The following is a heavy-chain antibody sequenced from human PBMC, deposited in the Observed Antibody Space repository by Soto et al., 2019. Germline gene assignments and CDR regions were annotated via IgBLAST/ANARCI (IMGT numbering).Heavy chain of an antibody. Sequence: QVQLVQSGAEVKKPGSSVKVSCKASGGTFSSYAISWVRQAPGQGLEWMGGIIPISGTANYAQKFQGRVTITADESTSTAYMELSSRRSEATAVYYWARSQGSSTSLEIYYYYYYGMDVWGQGTTVTVSS. CDR3: ARSQGSSTSLEIYYYYYYGMDV. V-gene: IGHV1-69*01. D-gene: IGHD2-2*01. J-gene: IGHJ6*02. CDR2: IIPISGTA. CDR1: GGTFSSYA.